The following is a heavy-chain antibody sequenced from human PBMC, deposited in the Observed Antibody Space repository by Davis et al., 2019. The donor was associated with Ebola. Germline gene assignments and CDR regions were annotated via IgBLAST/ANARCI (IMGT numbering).Heavy chain of an antibody. D-gene: IGHD4-11*01. Sequence: LRLSCAVSGGSISSGGYSWSWIRQPPGKGLEWIGYIYHSGSTYYNPSLKSRVTISVDRSKNQFSLKLSSVTAADTAVYYCARAQTTVTTGWFDPWGQGTLVTVSS. CDR3: ARAQTTVTTGWFDP. V-gene: IGHV4-30-2*01. CDR1: GGSISSGGYS. CDR2: IYHSGST. J-gene: IGHJ5*02.